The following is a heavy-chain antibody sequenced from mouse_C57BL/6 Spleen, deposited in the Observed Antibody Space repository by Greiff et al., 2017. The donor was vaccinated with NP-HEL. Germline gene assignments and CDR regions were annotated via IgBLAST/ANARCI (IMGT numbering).Heavy chain of an antibody. CDR3: ATTVVAPFDY. V-gene: IGHV5-17*01. D-gene: IGHD1-1*01. CDR2: ISSGSSTI. J-gene: IGHJ2*01. CDR1: GFTFSDYG. Sequence: EVQLQESGGGLVKPGGSLKLSCAASGFTFSDYGMHWVRQAPEKGLEWVAYISSGSSTIYYADTVKGRFTISRDNAKNTLFLQMTSLRSEDTAMYYCATTVVAPFDYWGQGTTLTVSS.